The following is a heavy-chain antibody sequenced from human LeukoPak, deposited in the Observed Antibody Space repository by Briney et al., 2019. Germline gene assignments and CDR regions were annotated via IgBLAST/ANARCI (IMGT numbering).Heavy chain of an antibody. J-gene: IGHJ4*02. CDR2: ISGSGGST. V-gene: IGHV3-23*01. Sequence: GSLRLSCAASGFTFSSYAMSWVRQAPGKGLEWVSAISGSGGSTYYADSVKGRFTISRDNSKNTLYLQMNSLRAEDTAVYYCAKDQTGYSSSWYGWAFDYWGQGTLVTVSS. D-gene: IGHD6-13*01. CDR1: GFTFSSYA. CDR3: AKDQTGYSSSWYGWAFDY.